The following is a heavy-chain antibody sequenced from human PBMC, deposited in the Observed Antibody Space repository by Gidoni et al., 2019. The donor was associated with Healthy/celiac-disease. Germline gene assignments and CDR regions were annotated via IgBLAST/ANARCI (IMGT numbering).Heavy chain of an antibody. D-gene: IGHD2-21*01. CDR1: GYTFTGYY. V-gene: IGHV1-2*06. CDR2: INPNSGGT. J-gene: IGHJ4*02. CDR3: ARDRVLWWPDY. Sequence: HVQLVQSGAEVKKPGASVKVSCKASGYTFTGYYMHWMRQAPGQGLEWMGRINPNSGGTNYAQKFQGRVTMTRETSISTDYMELSRLRSDDTAVYYCARDRVLWWPDYWGQGTLVTVSS.